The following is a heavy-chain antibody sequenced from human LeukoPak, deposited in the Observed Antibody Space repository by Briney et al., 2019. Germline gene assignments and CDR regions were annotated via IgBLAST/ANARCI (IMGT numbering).Heavy chain of an antibody. J-gene: IGHJ6*03. Sequence: PSETLSLTCTVSGGSISSSTYYWGWIRQPPGTGLEWIGNIYYSGNAYHNPSLKSRVTISVDTSKNQFSLRLSSVTAADTAVYYCASVRRGFGEFSKYYSYYYMDVWGKGTTVTISS. CDR1: GGSISSSTYY. CDR2: IYYSGNA. D-gene: IGHD3-10*01. CDR3: ASVRRGFGEFSKYYSYYYMDV. V-gene: IGHV4-39*01.